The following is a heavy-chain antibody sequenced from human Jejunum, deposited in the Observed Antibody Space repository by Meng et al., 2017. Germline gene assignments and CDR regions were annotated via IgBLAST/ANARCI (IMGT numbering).Heavy chain of an antibody. CDR3: ARHEVDFDN. CDR2: FTRGGTT. D-gene: IGHD1-26*01. Sequence: GQLQHWGAGLLKPSESLSLACAVYGGSISGYFWSWIRQAPGEGLEWVGEFTRGGTTNYNPSLKSRVTISADTSKNQFSLTLSSVSAADTAVYYCARHEVDFDNWGQGTLVTVSS. V-gene: IGHV4-34*01. CDR1: GGSISGYF. J-gene: IGHJ4*02.